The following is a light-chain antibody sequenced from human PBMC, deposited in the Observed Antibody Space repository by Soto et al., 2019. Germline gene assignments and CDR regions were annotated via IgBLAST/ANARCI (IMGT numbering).Light chain of an antibody. CDR3: QQYRDWPVYS. Sequence: EIRLTQSPATLSVSPGEGATLSCRASQSVGTTLAWYQQKAGQAPRLLIYGAFTRVTGIPARFSGSGSGTEFPLTISSLQSEDVAVYYCQQYRDWPVYSFGQGTKGDIK. CDR2: GAF. J-gene: IGKJ2*01. V-gene: IGKV3-15*01. CDR1: QSVGTT.